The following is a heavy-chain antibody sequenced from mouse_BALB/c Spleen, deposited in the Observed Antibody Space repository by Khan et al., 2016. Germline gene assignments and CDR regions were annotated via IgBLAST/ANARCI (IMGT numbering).Heavy chain of an antibody. Sequence: EVKLLESGPGLVKPSQSLSLTCTVTGYSITSDYAWNWIRQFPGNKMEWMGYISYSGSTSYNPSLKSRISITRDTSKNQFFLQLNSVTTEATATYYCARNYGSSYFDYWGQGTTLTVSS. D-gene: IGHD1-1*01. J-gene: IGHJ2*01. V-gene: IGHV3-2*02. CDR3: ARNYGSSYFDY. CDR2: ISYSGST. CDR1: GYSITSDYA.